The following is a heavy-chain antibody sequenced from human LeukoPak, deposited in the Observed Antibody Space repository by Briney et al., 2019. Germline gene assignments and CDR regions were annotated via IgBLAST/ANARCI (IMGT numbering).Heavy chain of an antibody. D-gene: IGHD2-15*01. CDR2: ISPSGRT. J-gene: IGHJ5*02. V-gene: IGHV4-4*07. CDR3: ARGVYCSGGTCWFDP. Sequence: SSETLSLTCTVSGVSISGYFWSWIRQPAGKGLEWIGRISPSGRTNYNPSLKIRVTMSLDTSRNQFSLRLNSLTAADTAVYYCARGVYCSGGTCWFDPWGQGTLVTVSA. CDR1: GVSISGYF.